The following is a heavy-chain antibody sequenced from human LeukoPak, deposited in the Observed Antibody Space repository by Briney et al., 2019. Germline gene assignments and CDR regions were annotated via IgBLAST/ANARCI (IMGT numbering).Heavy chain of an antibody. Sequence: GGSLRLSCAASGFTFSSYEMNWVRQAPGKGLEWASYISSSGSTIYYADSVKGRFTISRDNAKNSLYLQMNSLRAEDTAVYYCARGGGSWYGIDYWGQGTLVTVSS. CDR1: GFTFSSYE. V-gene: IGHV3-48*03. CDR3: ARGGGSWYGIDY. CDR2: ISSSGSTI. J-gene: IGHJ4*02. D-gene: IGHD6-13*01.